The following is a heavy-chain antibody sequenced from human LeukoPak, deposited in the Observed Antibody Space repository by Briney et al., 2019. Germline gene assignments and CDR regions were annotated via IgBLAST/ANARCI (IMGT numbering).Heavy chain of an antibody. V-gene: IGHV4-34*01. Sequence: TSETLSLTCAVYGGSFSGYYWSWLRQPPGKGLEWIGEINHSGSTNYNPSLKSRVTISVDTSKNQFSLKLSSVTAADTAVYYCARGGLRFLEWLFGYFDYWGQGTLVTVSS. CDR1: GGSFSGYY. J-gene: IGHJ4*02. CDR2: INHSGST. D-gene: IGHD3-3*01. CDR3: ARGGLRFLEWLFGYFDY.